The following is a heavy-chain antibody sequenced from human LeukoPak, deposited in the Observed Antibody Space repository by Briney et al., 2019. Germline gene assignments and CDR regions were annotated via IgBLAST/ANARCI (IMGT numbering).Heavy chain of an antibody. J-gene: IGHJ4*02. CDR1: GYTFTSYG. D-gene: IGHD3-10*01. CDR3: ARDLWFWTSETPTYFDY. Sequence: ASVKASCKASGYTFTSYGISWVRQAPGQGLEWMGWISAYNGNTNYAQKLQGRVTMTTDTSTSTAYMELRSLRSDDTAVYYCARDLWFWTSETPTYFDYWGQGTLVTVSS. V-gene: IGHV1-18*04. CDR2: ISAYNGNT.